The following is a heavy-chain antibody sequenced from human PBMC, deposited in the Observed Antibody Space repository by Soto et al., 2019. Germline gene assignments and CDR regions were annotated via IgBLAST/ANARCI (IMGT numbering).Heavy chain of an antibody. CDR1: GFTFSSYD. V-gene: IGHV3-13*01. J-gene: IGHJ6*02. Sequence: GGSLRLSCAASGFTFSSYDMHWVRQATGKGLEWVSAIGTAGDTYYPGSVKGRFTISRENAKNSLYLQMNSPRAEDTAVYYCARVYSGYDPVNYYYGMDVWGQGTTVTVSS. CDR2: IGTAGDT. CDR3: ARVYSGYDPVNYYYGMDV. D-gene: IGHD5-12*01.